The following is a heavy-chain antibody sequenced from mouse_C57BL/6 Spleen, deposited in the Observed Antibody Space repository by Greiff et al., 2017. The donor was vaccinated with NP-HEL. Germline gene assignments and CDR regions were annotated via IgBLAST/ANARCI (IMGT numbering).Heavy chain of an antibody. V-gene: IGHV1-9*01. CDR1: GYTFTGYW. CDR2: ILPGSGST. D-gene: IGHD2-5*01. CDR3: ARYYSNPHYYAMDY. J-gene: IGHJ4*01. Sequence: QVHVKQSGAELLKPGASVKLSCKATGYTFTGYWIEWVKQRPGHGLEWIGEILPGSGSTNYNEKFKGKATFTADTSSNTADMQLSSLTTEDSAIYYCARYYSNPHYYAMDYWGQGTSVTVSS.